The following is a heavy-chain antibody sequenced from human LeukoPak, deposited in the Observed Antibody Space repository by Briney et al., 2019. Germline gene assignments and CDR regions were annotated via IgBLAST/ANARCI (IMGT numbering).Heavy chain of an antibody. D-gene: IGHD1/OR15-1a*01. J-gene: IGHJ4*02. CDR3: AKEGTASKPSDLDY. CDR2: IRFDGRRK. V-gene: IGHV3-30*02. Sequence: GSLRLSCAASGFIFSEYGIHWVGQAPGKGVEGVAFIRFDGRRKYYTDSVKRRFTISTDNSRNTVYLQMNSLRVEDTAVYYCAKEGTASKPSDLDYWGQGTLVTVSS. CDR1: GFIFSEYG.